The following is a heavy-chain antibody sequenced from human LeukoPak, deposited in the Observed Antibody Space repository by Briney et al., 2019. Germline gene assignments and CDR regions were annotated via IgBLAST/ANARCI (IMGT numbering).Heavy chain of an antibody. V-gene: IGHV4-59*01. D-gene: IGHD5-12*01. Sequence: SETLSLICTVSGGSISSYYWSWIRQPPGKGLEWIGYIYYSGSTNYNPSLKSRVTISVDTSKNQFSLKLSSVTAADTAVYYCARADEYSGYDSDDAFDIWGQGTMVTVSS. CDR3: ARADEYSGYDSDDAFDI. CDR2: IYYSGST. CDR1: GGSISSYY. J-gene: IGHJ3*02.